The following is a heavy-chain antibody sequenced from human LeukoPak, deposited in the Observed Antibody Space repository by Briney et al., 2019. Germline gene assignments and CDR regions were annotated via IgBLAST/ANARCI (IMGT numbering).Heavy chain of an antibody. CDR1: GGSISSSSYY. CDR3: ARHERSSSLHYYYYYMDV. CDR2: IHYSGST. V-gene: IGHV4-39*01. J-gene: IGHJ6*03. D-gene: IGHD6-6*01. Sequence: SETLSLTCTVSGGSISSSSYYWGWIRQPPGKGLEWIGSIHYSGSTYYNPSLKSRVTISVDTPKNQFSLKVSSVTAADTAVYYCARHERSSSLHYYYYYMDVWGKGTTVTVSS.